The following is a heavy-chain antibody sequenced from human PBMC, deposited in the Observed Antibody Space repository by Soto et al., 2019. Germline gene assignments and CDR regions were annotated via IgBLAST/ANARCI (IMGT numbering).Heavy chain of an antibody. CDR3: ARERNYYDSSGPFDY. J-gene: IGHJ4*02. CDR1: GYTFTSYY. V-gene: IGHV1-46*03. D-gene: IGHD3-22*01. CDR2: INPSGGST. Sequence: ASVKVSCKASGYTFTSYYMHWVRQAPGQGLEWMGIINPSGGSTSYAQKFQGRVTMTRDTSTSTVYMELSSLRSEDTAVYYCARERNYYDSSGPFDYWGQGTLVTVSS.